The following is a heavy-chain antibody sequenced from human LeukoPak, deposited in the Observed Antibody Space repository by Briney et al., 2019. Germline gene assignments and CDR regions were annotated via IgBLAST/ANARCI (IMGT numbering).Heavy chain of an antibody. CDR1: GFTFSSYS. V-gene: IGHV3-21*01. CDR2: ISSSSSYI. D-gene: IGHD3-3*01. J-gene: IGHJ4*02. Sequence: GGSLRLSCAASGFTFSSYSMNWVRQAPGKGLEWVSSISSSSSYIYYADSVKGRFTISRDNSKNTLYLQMNSLSTEDTAVYYCAKGITIFGVVAEGFDHWGQGSLVTVSS. CDR3: AKGITIFGVVAEGFDH.